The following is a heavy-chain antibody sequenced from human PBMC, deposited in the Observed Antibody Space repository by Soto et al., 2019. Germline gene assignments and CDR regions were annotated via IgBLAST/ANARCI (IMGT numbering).Heavy chain of an antibody. V-gene: IGHV3-30*03. Sequence: QMQLVESGGGVVQPGRSLRLSCAASGFTFTNHGIHWVRQAPGKGLEWVADISYNGIDKWYGDSVQGRFTISRDNFRDTAYMQMNGLRPEDTAVYYCVSGEGRKGHETRFDYWGQGTLVTVSS. D-gene: IGHD3-10*01. CDR2: ISYNGIDK. J-gene: IGHJ4*02. CDR1: GFTFTNHG. CDR3: VSGEGRKGHETRFDY.